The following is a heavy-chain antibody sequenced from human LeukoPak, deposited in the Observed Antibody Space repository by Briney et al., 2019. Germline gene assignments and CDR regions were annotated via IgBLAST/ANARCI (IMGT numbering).Heavy chain of an antibody. CDR3: ARGLEIHGYYFDY. J-gene: IGHJ4*02. D-gene: IGHD1-7*01. CDR2: IKRDGSEK. Sequence: GGSLRLSCAASGFSFCSSWMSWVRQAPGKGLEWVANIKRDGSEKYYVDSVKGRFTISRDNAKNSLYLQMNSLRAEDTALYYCARGLEIHGYYFDYWGQGTLVTVSS. V-gene: IGHV3-7*01. CDR1: GFSFCSSW.